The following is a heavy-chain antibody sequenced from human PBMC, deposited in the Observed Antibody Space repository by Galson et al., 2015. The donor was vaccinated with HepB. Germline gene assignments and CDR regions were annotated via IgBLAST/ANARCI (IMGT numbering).Heavy chain of an antibody. CDR1: GFPFRSWW. V-gene: IGHV3-7*01. J-gene: IGHJ3*01. CDR3: ARGVWGSKNAFEV. D-gene: IGHD7-27*01. Sequence: SLRLSCAASGFPFRSWWMSWVRQTPGRGLEWVANIKPDGNEIYHVDSVKGRFTISRDNAKISLYLQINSLNAEDTAVYYCARGVWGSKNAFEVWGQGTMVTVS. CDR2: IKPDGNEI.